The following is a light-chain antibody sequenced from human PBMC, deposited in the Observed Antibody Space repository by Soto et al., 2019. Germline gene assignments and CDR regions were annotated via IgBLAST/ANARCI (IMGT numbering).Light chain of an antibody. CDR3: AAWDDSLNGGV. Sequence: QSVLTQPPSASGTPGQRVTISCSGSSSNIGGNTVNWYQQLPGTTPKLLIYSNNQRPSGVPDRFSGSKSGTSASLAISGLQSEYEADYYCAAWDDSLNGGVFGGGTKLSVL. CDR2: SNN. V-gene: IGLV1-44*01. J-gene: IGLJ3*02. CDR1: SSNIGGNT.